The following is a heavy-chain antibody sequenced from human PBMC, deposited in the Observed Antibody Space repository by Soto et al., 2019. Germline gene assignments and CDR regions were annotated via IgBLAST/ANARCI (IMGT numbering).Heavy chain of an antibody. CDR1: GFIFSTYA. Sequence: GGSRRLSWAASGFIFSTYAMSGVRQAPGKGLEWVSVISASGGSTYYADSVKGRFTISRDNSKNTLYLQMNSLRAEDTAVYYCAKNLGMGDGYVFDYWGKGNLVT. V-gene: IGHV3-23*01. CDR3: AKNLGMGDGYVFDY. CDR2: ISASGGST. D-gene: IGHD7-27*01. J-gene: IGHJ4*02.